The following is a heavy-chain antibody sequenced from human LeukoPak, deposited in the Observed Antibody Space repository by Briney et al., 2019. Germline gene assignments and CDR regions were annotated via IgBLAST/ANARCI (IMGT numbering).Heavy chain of an antibody. CDR2: ISAYNGNT. V-gene: IGHV1-18*01. Sequence: ASVKVSCKASGYTFTSYGISWVRQAPGQGLEWMGWISAYNGNTNYAQKLQGRVTMTTDTSTSTAYMELRSLRSDNTAVYYCARVPRYCSSTSCHPQDFDYWGQGTLVTVSS. J-gene: IGHJ4*02. CDR1: GYTFTSYG. D-gene: IGHD2-2*01. CDR3: ARVPRYCSSTSCHPQDFDY.